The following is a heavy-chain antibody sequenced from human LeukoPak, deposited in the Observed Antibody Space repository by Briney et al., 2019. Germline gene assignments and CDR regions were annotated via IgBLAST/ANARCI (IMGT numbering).Heavy chain of an antibody. D-gene: IGHD3-9*01. CDR3: ARDFGWSDY. V-gene: IGHV3-30*03. Sequence: PGGSLRLSCAASGFTFSSYGMHWVRQAPGKGLEWVAVISYDGSNKYYADSVKGRFTISRDNAKNSLYLQMNNLGAEDTAVYYCARDFGWSDYWGQGTLVTVSS. CDR2: ISYDGSNK. J-gene: IGHJ4*02. CDR1: GFTFSSYG.